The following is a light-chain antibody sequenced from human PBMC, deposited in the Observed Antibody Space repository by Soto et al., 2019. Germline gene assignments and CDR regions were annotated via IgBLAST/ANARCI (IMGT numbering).Light chain of an antibody. Sequence: QSALTQPASVSGSPGQSITISCTGTSSDVGGYNYVSWNQQHPGKAPKFMIYDVSNRPSGVSNRFSGSKSGNTASLTISGLQAEDEADYYCCSYTTSNTRQIVFGTGTKLTVL. J-gene: IGLJ1*01. V-gene: IGLV2-14*01. CDR1: SSDVGGYNY. CDR3: CSYTTSNTRQIV. CDR2: DVS.